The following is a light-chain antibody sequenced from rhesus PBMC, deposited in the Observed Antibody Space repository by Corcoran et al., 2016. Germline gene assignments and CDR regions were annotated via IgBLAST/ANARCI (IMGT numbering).Light chain of an antibody. J-gene: IGKJ2*01. CDR2: AAP. Sequence: DIQMTQSPSSLSASVGDKVTITCHASQGISSWLAWYQQKPGKAPKPRVFAAPPFKKVVPSRFSGSGSGTDYTITISSLQPEDFATYYCQQYDDLPYSFGQGTKGEIK. CDR3: QQYDDLPYS. V-gene: IGKV1-19*01. CDR1: QGISSW.